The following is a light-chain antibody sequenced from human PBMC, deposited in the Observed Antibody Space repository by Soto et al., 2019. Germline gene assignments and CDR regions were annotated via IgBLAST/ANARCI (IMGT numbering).Light chain of an antibody. CDR3: CSFTTTHTWV. CDR2: EVS. Sequence: QSVLIQPASVSGSLGQSITISCTGTSNDIGAYNFVSWYQQLPGKAPKLMIYEVSSRPSGASSRFSCSKSANTASLTVSGLQAEDEADYYCCSFTTTHTWVFGGGTKLTVL. J-gene: IGLJ3*02. CDR1: SNDIGAYNF. V-gene: IGLV2-14*01.